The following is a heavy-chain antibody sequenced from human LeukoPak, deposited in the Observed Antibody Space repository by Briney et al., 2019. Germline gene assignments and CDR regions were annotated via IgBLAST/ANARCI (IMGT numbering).Heavy chain of an antibody. CDR3: ARGRITMVRGPYYYYMDV. J-gene: IGHJ6*03. V-gene: IGHV1-69*13. Sequence: ASVKDSCKASGGTFSSYAISWVRQAPGQGLEWMGGIIPIFGTANYAQKFQGRVTITADESTSTAYMELSSLRSEDTAVYYCARGRITMVRGPYYYYMDVWGKGTTVTVSS. D-gene: IGHD3-10*01. CDR1: GGTFSSYA. CDR2: IIPIFGTA.